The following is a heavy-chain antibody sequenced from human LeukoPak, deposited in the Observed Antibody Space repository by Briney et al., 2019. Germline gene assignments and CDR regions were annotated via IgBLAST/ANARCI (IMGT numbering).Heavy chain of an antibody. Sequence: SETLSLTCTVSGGSINSYYWSWIRQPAGKGLEWIGRIYSSGATYYNPSLKSRVTMSVDTSKNQFSLKLNSVTAADTAVYFCARVSSGWSYYFDYWGQGTLVTVYS. J-gene: IGHJ4*02. V-gene: IGHV4-4*07. CDR3: ARVSSGWSYYFDY. CDR1: GGSINSYY. CDR2: IYSSGAT. D-gene: IGHD6-19*01.